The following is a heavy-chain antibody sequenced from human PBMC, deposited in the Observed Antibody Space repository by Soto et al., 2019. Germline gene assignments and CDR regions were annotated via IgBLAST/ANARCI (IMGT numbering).Heavy chain of an antibody. D-gene: IGHD7-27*01. Sequence: SETLSLTCTVSGGSISSSSYYWGWIRQPPGKGLEWIGSIYYSGSTYYNPSLKSRVTISVDTSKNQFSLKLSSVTAADTAVYYCASFFNWAFSEWYFDLWGRGTLVTVSS. CDR3: ASFFNWAFSEWYFDL. CDR2: IYYSGST. V-gene: IGHV4-39*01. CDR1: GGSISSSSYY. J-gene: IGHJ2*01.